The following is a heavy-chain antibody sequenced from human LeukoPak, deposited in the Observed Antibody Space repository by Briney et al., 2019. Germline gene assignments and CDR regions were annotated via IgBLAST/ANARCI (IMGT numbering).Heavy chain of an antibody. CDR1: GYTFTGYH. J-gene: IGHJ4*02. Sequence: GASVKVSCKASGYTFTGYHMHWVRQAPGQGLEWMGRINPNSGDTNYAQNFQGRVTMTRDTSISTAYMELSRLRSDDTAVYHCARDYCSSTSCLFDYWGQGTLVTVSS. CDR2: INPNSGDT. V-gene: IGHV1-2*06. D-gene: IGHD2-2*01. CDR3: ARDYCSSTSCLFDY.